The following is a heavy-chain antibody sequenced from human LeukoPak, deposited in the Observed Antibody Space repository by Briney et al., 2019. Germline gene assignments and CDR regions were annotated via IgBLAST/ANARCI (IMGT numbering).Heavy chain of an antibody. CDR1: GGSFSSGKYY. V-gene: IGHV4-61*02. D-gene: IGHD3-10*01. CDR3: ARDVYVAGSGSSLALGYWFDP. Sequence: PSETLSLTCTVSGGSFSSGKYYWSWIRQPAGKGLEWIGRIYISGITDYNPSLKSRVTISVDTSKNQFSLKLSSVTAADTAVYYCARDVYVAGSGSSLALGYWFDPWGQGTLVTVSS. J-gene: IGHJ5*02. CDR2: IYISGIT.